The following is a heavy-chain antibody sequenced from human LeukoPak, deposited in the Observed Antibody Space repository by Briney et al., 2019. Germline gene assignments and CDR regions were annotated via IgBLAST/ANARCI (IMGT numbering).Heavy chain of an antibody. J-gene: IGHJ4*02. CDR3: ARDQGENYYDSSGYYTLGCLDY. Sequence: GGSLRLSCAASGFTFSSYSMNWVRQAPGKGLEWVSSISSSSSYIYYADSVKGRFTISRDNAKNSLYLQMNSLGAEDTAVFYCARDQGENYYDSSGYYTLGCLDYWGQGTLVTVSS. CDR2: ISSSSSYI. V-gene: IGHV3-21*01. D-gene: IGHD3-22*01. CDR1: GFTFSSYS.